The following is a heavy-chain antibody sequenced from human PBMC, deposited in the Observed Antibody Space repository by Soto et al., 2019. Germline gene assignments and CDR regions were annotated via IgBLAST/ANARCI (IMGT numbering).Heavy chain of an antibody. CDR1: GGSISSGGYY. J-gene: IGHJ4*02. CDR2: IYYSGST. CDR3: ARHPTVTEYYFDY. V-gene: IGHV4-31*11. Sequence: SDTLSLTCAVSGGSISSGGYYWSWIRQHPGKGLEWIGYIYYSGSTYYNPSLKSRVTISVDTSKNQFSLKLSSVTAADTAVYYCARHPTVTEYYFDYWGQGTLVTVSS. D-gene: IGHD4-17*01.